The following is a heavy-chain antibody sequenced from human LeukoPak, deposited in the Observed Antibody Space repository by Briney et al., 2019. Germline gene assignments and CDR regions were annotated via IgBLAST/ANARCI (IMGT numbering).Heavy chain of an antibody. Sequence: ASVMVSCKASGGTFSSYAISWVRQAPGQGLEWMGGIIPIFGTANYAQKFQGRVTITADESTSTAYMELSSLRSEDTAVYYCAVTYYYDSSGYYYLPFDYWGQGTLVTVSS. D-gene: IGHD3-22*01. V-gene: IGHV1-69*13. CDR1: GGTFSSYA. CDR2: IIPIFGTA. J-gene: IGHJ4*02. CDR3: AVTYYYDSSGYYYLPFDY.